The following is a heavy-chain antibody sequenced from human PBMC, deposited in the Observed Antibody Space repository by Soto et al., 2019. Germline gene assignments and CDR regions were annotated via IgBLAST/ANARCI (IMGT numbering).Heavy chain of an antibody. J-gene: IGHJ3*02. Sequence: QVQLQESGPRLVKPSQTLSLTCTVSGDPISSGDYYWSWSRQRPGKDLEWIGYIYYSGTTYYNQSHKSPVTMSEDTSRNHSSLQLTSATAADTAVYYCARAPYRLANSRDAFDMWGQGTIVTVSS. V-gene: IGHV4-30-4*01. CDR1: GDPISSGDYY. CDR3: ARAPYRLANSRDAFDM. D-gene: IGHD7-27*01. CDR2: IYYSGTT.